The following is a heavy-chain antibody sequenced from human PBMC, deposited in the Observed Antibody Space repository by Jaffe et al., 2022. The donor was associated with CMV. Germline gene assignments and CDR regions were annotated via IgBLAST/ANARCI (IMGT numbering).Heavy chain of an antibody. Sequence: QVQLQESGPGLVKPSQTLSLTCTVSGGSISSGGYYWSWIRQHPGKGLEWIGYIYYSGSTYYNPSLKSRVTISVDTSKNQFSLKLSSVTAADTAVYYCARAYQRARTTMVRGVIKYNWFDPWGQGTLVTVSS. CDR1: GGSISSGGYY. CDR2: IYYSGST. CDR3: ARAYQRARTTMVRGVIKYNWFDP. V-gene: IGHV4-31*03. D-gene: IGHD3-10*01. J-gene: IGHJ5*02.